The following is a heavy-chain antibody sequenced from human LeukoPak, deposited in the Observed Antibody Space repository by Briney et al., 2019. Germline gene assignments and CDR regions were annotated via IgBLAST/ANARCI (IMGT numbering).Heavy chain of an antibody. CDR1: GGSISSYY. D-gene: IGHD2-2*01. CDR3: ARDPRSPSPDNYYYYMDV. CDR2: IYYSGST. V-gene: IGHV4-59*01. Sequence: SETLSLTCTVSGGSISSYYWSWIRQPPGKGLEWIGYIYYSGSTNYNPSLKSRVTISVDTSKNQFSLKLSSVTAADTAVYYCARDPRSPSPDNYYYYMDVWGKGTTVTVSS. J-gene: IGHJ6*03.